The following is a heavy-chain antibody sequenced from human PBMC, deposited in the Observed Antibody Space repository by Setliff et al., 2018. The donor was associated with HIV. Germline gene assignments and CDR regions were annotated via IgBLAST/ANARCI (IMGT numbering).Heavy chain of an antibody. D-gene: IGHD3-3*01. J-gene: IGHJ6*03. Sequence: ASVKVSCKASGYTFTNYDINWVRQATGQGLEWMGWMNPNSGNTGYARKFQGRVTMTKNTSISTAYMELSSLRSGDTAVYYCARGLSIFGVATPGFYSFMDVWGKGTTVTVSS. CDR2: MNPNSGNT. CDR3: ARGLSIFGVATPGFYSFMDV. V-gene: IGHV1-8*02. CDR1: GYTFTNYD.